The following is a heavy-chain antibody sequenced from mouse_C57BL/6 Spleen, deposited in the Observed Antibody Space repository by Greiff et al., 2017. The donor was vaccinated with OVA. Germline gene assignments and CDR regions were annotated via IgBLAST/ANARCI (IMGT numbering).Heavy chain of an antibody. CDR3: ARQGGSGTLYFDY. D-gene: IGHD4-1*01. V-gene: IGHV5-6*01. CDR2: ISSGGSYT. CDR1: GFTFSSYG. J-gene: IGHJ2*01. Sequence: EVKLMESGGDLVKPGGSLKLSCAASGFTFSSYGMSWVRQTPDKRLEWVATISSGGSYTYYPDSVKGRFTISRDNAKNTLYLQMSSLKSEDTAMYYCARQGGSGTLYFDYGGQGTTLTVSS.